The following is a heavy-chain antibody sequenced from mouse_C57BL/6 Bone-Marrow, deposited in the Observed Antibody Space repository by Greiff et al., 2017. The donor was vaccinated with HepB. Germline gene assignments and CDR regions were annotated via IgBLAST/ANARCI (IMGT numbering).Heavy chain of an antibody. Sequence: EVKLVESGGDLVKPGGSLKLSCAASGFTFSSYGMSWVRQTPDKRLEWVATISSGGSYTYYPDSVKGRFTISSNNAKNTLYLQMSSLKSEDTAMYYCARRGTAQATGFAYWGQGTLVTVSA. CDR3: ARRGTAQATGFAY. CDR2: ISSGGSYT. V-gene: IGHV5-6*02. CDR1: GFTFSSYG. J-gene: IGHJ3*01. D-gene: IGHD3-2*02.